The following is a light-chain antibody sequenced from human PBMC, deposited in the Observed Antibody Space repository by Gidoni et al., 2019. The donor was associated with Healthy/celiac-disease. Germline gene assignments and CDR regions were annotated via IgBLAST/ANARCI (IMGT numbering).Light chain of an antibody. CDR2: DAS. V-gene: IGKV1-5*01. CDR3: QQYNRGFT. J-gene: IGKJ3*01. Sequence: DIQMTQSPYTLSASVGDRVTITCRASQSISSWLAWYQQKPGKAPKLLIYDASSLESGVPSRFSGSGSGTEFTLTISSLQPDDFATYYCQQYNRGFTFGPGTKVDIK. CDR1: QSISSW.